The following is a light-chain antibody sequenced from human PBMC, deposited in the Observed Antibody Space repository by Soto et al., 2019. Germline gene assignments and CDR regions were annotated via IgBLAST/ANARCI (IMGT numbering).Light chain of an antibody. V-gene: IGKV1-39*01. Sequence: DIQMTQSPSSLSASVGDRVTITCRASQSIRNDLNWYQQRPGKAPKLLMYTSSNLERDVPARFSGSGSGTDFTLTISNLQPEDFATYLCQQGFSRPRTFGLGTTVEVK. CDR2: TSS. CDR1: QSIRND. J-gene: IGKJ1*01. CDR3: QQGFSRPRT.